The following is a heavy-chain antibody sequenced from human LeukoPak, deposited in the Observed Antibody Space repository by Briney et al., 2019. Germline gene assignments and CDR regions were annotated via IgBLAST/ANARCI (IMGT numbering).Heavy chain of an antibody. CDR3: ARGRASRSSSWFDY. CDR1: GGSISGYY. Sequence: SETLSLTCTASGGSISGYYWSWVRQPAGKGLEWIGSIYTSGSTNYNPSLKSRVTMSVDTSKNQFSLKLSSVTAADTAVYYCARGRASRSSSWFDYWGQGTLVTVSS. V-gene: IGHV4-4*07. CDR2: IYTSGST. D-gene: IGHD6-13*01. J-gene: IGHJ4*02.